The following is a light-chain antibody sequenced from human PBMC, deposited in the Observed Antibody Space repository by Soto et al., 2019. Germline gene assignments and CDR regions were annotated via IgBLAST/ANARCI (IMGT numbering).Light chain of an antibody. CDR1: QSVSSNY. J-gene: IGKJ4*01. CDR2: DAS. Sequence: VLTRSPGTLSWSPGRRAALSCRASQSVSSNYLAWYQQKPGQAPRLLIYDASSRAPGIPDRFSGSGSGTDFALSISRLEPEDFAVYYCQQYGNVPLTFGGGTKVDIK. V-gene: IGKV3-20*01. CDR3: QQYGNVPLT.